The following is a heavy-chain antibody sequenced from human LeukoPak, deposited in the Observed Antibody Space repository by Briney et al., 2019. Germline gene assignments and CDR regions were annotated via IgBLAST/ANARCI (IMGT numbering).Heavy chain of an antibody. D-gene: IGHD1-26*01. V-gene: IGHV1-2*06. CDR2: INPNSGGT. CDR3: ARGELYSGSQDY. Sequence: GASVKVSCKASGYTFTGYYMHWVRQAPGQGLEWMGRINPNSGGTNYARKFQGRVTMTRDTSISTAYMELSRLRSDDTAVYYCARGELYSGSQDYWGQGTLVTVSS. J-gene: IGHJ4*02. CDR1: GYTFTGYY.